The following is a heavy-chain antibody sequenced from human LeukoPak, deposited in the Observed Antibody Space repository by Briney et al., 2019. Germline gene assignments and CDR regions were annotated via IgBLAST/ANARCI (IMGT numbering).Heavy chain of an antibody. Sequence: SETLSLTCAVYGGSFSGYYWSWIRQPPGKGLEWIGEINHSGSTNYNPSLKSRVTISVDTSKNQFSLKLSPVTAADTAVYYCARGGVTWATGDYWGQGTLVTVSS. V-gene: IGHV4-34*01. J-gene: IGHJ4*02. CDR3: ARGGVTWATGDY. CDR1: GGSFSGYY. CDR2: INHSGST. D-gene: IGHD1-26*01.